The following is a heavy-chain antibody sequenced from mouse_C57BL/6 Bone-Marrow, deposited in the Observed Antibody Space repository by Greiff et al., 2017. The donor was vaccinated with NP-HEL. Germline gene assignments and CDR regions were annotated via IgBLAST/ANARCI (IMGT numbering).Heavy chain of an antibody. D-gene: IGHD2-1*01. CDR2: IDPANGNT. Sequence: VQLKQSVAELVRPGASVKLSCTASGFNIKNTYMHWVKQRPEQGLEWIGRIDPANGNTKYAPNFQGQATITADTSSNTAYLQLSSLTSEDTAIDYCARYYDGNYPSFMDYWGQGTSVTVSS. J-gene: IGHJ4*01. CDR3: ARYYDGNYPSFMDY. CDR1: GFNIKNTY. V-gene: IGHV14-3*01.